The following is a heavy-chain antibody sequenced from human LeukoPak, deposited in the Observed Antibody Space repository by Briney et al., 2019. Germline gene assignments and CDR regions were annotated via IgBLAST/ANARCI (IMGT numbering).Heavy chain of an antibody. Sequence: SETLSLTCTVSGDSISSYYWSWLRQPPGKGLEWVGYIYYSGSTNYNPSLKSRVTISVETSKNQFSLKLSSVTAADTAVYHCARGPVTTGPFFDYWGQGTLVTVSS. D-gene: IGHD4-17*01. J-gene: IGHJ4*02. CDR3: ARGPVTTGPFFDY. V-gene: IGHV4-59*01. CDR1: GDSISSYY. CDR2: IYYSGST.